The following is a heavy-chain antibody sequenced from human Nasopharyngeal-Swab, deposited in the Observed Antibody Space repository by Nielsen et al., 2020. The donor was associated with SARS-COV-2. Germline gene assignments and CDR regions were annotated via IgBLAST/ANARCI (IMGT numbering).Heavy chain of an antibody. CDR1: GFTFSTYW. Sequence: GESLKTSCAASGFTFSTYWMNWVRQTPGKGLEWVAVISYDGSNKYYADSVKGRFTISRDNSKNTLYLQMNSLRAEDTAVYYCARALWGSYYYGMDVWGQGTTVTVSS. D-gene: IGHD7-27*01. J-gene: IGHJ6*02. CDR3: ARALWGSYYYGMDV. V-gene: IGHV3-30*03. CDR2: ISYDGSNK.